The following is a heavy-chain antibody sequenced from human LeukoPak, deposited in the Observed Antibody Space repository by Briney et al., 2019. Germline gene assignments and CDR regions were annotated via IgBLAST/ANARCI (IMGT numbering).Heavy chain of an antibody. V-gene: IGHV4-59*12. CDR3: AREAAGQWFDP. Sequence: PSETLSLTCTVSGGSISSYYWSWIRQPPGKGLEWIGHTYYSGSTNYNPSLKSRVTISVDTPKNQFSLNLTSVTAADTAVYYCAREAAGQWFDPWGQGTLVTVSS. D-gene: IGHD6-25*01. CDR1: GGSISSYY. CDR2: TYYSGST. J-gene: IGHJ5*02.